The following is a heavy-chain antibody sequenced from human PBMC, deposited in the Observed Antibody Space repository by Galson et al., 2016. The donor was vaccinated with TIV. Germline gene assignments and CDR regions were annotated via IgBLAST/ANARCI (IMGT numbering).Heavy chain of an antibody. V-gene: IGHV3-33*05. CDR1: GFTFSSYD. J-gene: IGHJ4*02. CDR2: ISFDRSDK. D-gene: IGHD6-19*01. Sequence: SLRLSCAASGFTFSSYDMHWVRQAPGKGLEWVAIISFDRSDKYYGGSVKGRFTISRDNSKNTLYLQMNSLTAEDTAVYYCARQWQSYFFDYWGQGILVTVSS. CDR3: ARQWQSYFFDY.